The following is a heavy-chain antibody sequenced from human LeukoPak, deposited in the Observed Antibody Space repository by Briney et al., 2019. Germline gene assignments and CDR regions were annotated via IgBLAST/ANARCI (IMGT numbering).Heavy chain of an antibody. D-gene: IGHD6-13*01. J-gene: IGHJ4*02. CDR3: ARHTEQQLPYFDY. CDR2: IYYSGST. V-gene: IGHV4-39*01. Sequence: PSETLSLTCTVSGGSISSSSYYWGWIRQPPGKGLEWIGSIYYSGSTYYNPSLKSRVTISEDTSKNQFSLKLSSVTAADTAVYYCARHTEQQLPYFDYWGQGTLVTVSS. CDR1: GGSISSSSYY.